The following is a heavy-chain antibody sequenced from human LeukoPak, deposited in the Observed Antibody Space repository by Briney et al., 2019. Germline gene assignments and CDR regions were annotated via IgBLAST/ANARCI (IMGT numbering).Heavy chain of an antibody. J-gene: IGHJ4*02. CDR1: GFTFSHYW. V-gene: IGHV3-74*01. Sequence: GGSLRLSCAASGFTFSHYWMHWVRQAPGKGLVWVSRINSDGSTTTYADSVKGRFTISRDNAKNTLHLQMNSLRAEDTAVYYCARGMFDGDFWSGWGQGTLVTVSS. CDR2: INSDGSTT. D-gene: IGHD3-3*01. CDR3: ARGMFDGDFWSG.